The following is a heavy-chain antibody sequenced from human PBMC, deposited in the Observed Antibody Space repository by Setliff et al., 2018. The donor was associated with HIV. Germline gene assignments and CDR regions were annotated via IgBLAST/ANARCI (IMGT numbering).Heavy chain of an antibody. CDR2: IYYSGST. D-gene: IGHD2-15*01. V-gene: IGHV4-31*03. CDR1: GGSISSGFYY. Sequence: SETLSLTCTVSGGSISSGFYYWNWIRQHPGKGLEWIGYIYYSGSTYYNPSLKSRVTISVDTSKNQFSLKLTSVTAADTAVYYCARGRCSGGTCSGRYSYLHIDVWGKGTTVTVSS. J-gene: IGHJ6*03. CDR3: ARGRCSGGTCSGRYSYLHIDV.